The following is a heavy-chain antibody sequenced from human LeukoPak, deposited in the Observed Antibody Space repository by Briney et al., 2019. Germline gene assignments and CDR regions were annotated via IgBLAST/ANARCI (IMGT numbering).Heavy chain of an antibody. CDR1: GFTFSSYS. CDR2: ISNSSSYI. V-gene: IGHV3-21*01. D-gene: IGHD3-3*01. CDR3: ARETVDDFWSGYGSNAFDI. J-gene: IGHJ3*02. Sequence: GGSLRLSCAASGFTFSSYSMNWVRQAPGKGLEWVSSISNSSSYIYYADSVKGRFTISRDNAKNSLYLQMNSLRAEDTAVYYCARETVDDFWSGYGSNAFDIWGQGTMVTVSS.